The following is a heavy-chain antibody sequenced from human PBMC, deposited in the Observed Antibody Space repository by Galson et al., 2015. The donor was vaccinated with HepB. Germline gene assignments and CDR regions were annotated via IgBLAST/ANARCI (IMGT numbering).Heavy chain of an antibody. CDR1: GYTFTSYD. Sequence: SVKVSCKASGYTFTSYDINWVRQATGQGLEWMGWMNPNSGNTGYAQKFQGRVTMTRNTSISTAYMELSSLRSEDTAVYYCARGLRYYYDSSGYYSDAFDIWGQGTMVTVSS. V-gene: IGHV1-8*01. CDR2: MNPNSGNT. CDR3: ARGLRYYYDSSGYYSDAFDI. J-gene: IGHJ3*02. D-gene: IGHD3-22*01.